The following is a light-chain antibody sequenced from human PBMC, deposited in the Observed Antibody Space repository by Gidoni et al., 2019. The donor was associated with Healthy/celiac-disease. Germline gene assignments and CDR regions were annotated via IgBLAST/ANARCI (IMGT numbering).Light chain of an antibody. V-gene: IGKV3-11*01. J-gene: IGKJ1*01. CDR1: QSVSSY. Sequence: EIVLTQSPATLSLSPGERATLSCRASQSVSSYLAWYQQKPGQAPRLLIYDASNRATGIPARFSGSGSGTDFTLTISSLGPEDFAFYYCQQRSNWPRTFXQXTKVEIK. CDR2: DAS. CDR3: QQRSNWPRT.